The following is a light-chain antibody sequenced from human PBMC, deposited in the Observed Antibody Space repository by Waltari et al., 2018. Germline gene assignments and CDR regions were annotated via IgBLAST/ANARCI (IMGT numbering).Light chain of an antibody. Sequence: EIVLTQSPGTLSLSPGERATLSCRASQSVSSSYLAWHQQQPGQAPRLLIYGVSSRATGIPDRFSGSGSGTDFTLTISRLEPEDFAVYYCQQYGTSPQTFGQGTKLEIK. CDR3: QQYGTSPQT. CDR1: QSVSSSY. J-gene: IGKJ1*01. CDR2: GVS. V-gene: IGKV3-20*01.